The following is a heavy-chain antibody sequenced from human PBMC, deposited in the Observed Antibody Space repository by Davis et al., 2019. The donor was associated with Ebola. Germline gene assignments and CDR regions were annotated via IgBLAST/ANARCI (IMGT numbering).Heavy chain of an antibody. Sequence: AASVKVSCKASGYSFTSFDIYWVRQAPGQGLEWVGRMSPSSGGTGFAQKFQGGVTMTSDTSISTAYMELSSLKFEDTAVYYCTRNLNGLGYWGQGTLVTVSS. J-gene: IGHJ4*02. CDR3: TRNLNGLGY. CDR1: GYSFTSFD. V-gene: IGHV1-8*01. D-gene: IGHD1-7*01. CDR2: MSPSSGGT.